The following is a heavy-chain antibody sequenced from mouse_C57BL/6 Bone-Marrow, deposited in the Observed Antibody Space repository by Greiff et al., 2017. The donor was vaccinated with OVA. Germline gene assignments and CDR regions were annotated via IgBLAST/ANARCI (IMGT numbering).Heavy chain of an antibody. CDR2: IHPSDSDT. D-gene: IGHD1-1*01. CDR3: AIELRDWFAY. Sequence: QVHVKQPGAELVKPGASVKVSCKASGYTFTSYWMHWVKQRPGQGLEWIGRIHPSDSDTNYNQKFKGKATLTVDKSSSTAYMQLSSLTSEDSAVYYCAIELRDWFAYWGQGTLVTVSA. CDR1: GYTFTSYW. J-gene: IGHJ3*01. V-gene: IGHV1-74*01.